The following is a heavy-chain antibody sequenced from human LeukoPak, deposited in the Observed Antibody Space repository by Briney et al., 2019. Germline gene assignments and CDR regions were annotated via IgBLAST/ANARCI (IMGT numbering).Heavy chain of an antibody. CDR2: IIPILGIA. J-gene: IGHJ5*02. V-gene: IGHV1-69*04. CDR3: ARDLELRYFDWLNTYNWFDP. CDR1: GGTFSSYA. D-gene: IGHD3-9*01. Sequence: SVKVSCRASGGTFSSYAISWVRQAPGQGLEWMGRIIPILGIANYAQKFQGRVTITADKSTSTAYMELSGLRSEDTAVYYCARDLELRYFDWLNTYNWFDPWGQGTLVTVSS.